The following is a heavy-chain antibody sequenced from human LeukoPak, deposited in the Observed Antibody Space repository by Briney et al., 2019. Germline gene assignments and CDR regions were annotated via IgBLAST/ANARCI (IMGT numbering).Heavy chain of an antibody. V-gene: IGHV1-46*01. CDR2: INPSGGST. Sequence: ASVKVSCKASGYTFTSYYMHWVRQAPGQGLEWMGIINPSGGSTSYAQKFQGRVTMTRDMSTSTVYMELSSLRSEDTAVYYCARGNYGSGSYYSWFDPWGQGTLVTVSS. CDR1: GYTFTSYY. J-gene: IGHJ5*02. D-gene: IGHD3-10*01. CDR3: ARGNYGSGSYYSWFDP.